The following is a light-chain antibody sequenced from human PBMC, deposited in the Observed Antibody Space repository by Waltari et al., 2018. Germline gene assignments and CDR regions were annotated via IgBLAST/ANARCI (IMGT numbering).Light chain of an antibody. CDR2: DAS. J-gene: IGKJ2*01. CDR1: QSVSSW. V-gene: IGKV1-5*01. Sequence: DIQMTQSPSTLSASVGDTVTRPCRASQSVSSWLAWYQQKAGKAPTVLIYDASDLESGGPSRFSGGGSDTEFTLTISNLQPDDFATYYCQQYDSYVYTFGQGTKLEIK. CDR3: QQYDSYVYT.